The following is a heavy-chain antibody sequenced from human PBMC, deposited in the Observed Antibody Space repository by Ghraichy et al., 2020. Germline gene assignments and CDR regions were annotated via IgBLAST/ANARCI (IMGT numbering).Heavy chain of an antibody. D-gene: IGHD3-3*01. V-gene: IGHV3-23*01. J-gene: IGHJ4*02. Sequence: GGSLRLSCAASGFTFSNYAMTWVRQAPGKGLEWVSGISGSGGSTYYADSVKGRFTISRDNSKNTLYLQMNSLRAEDTAVYYCAKDRADFWSGYVAVAYWGQGTLVTVSS. CDR1: GFTFSNYA. CDR2: ISGSGGST. CDR3: AKDRADFWSGYVAVAY.